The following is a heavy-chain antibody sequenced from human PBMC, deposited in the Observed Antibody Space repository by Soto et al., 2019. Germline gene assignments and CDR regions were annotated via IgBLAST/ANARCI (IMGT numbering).Heavy chain of an antibody. CDR3: AKDRPSDF. CDR2: INPNTGDT. J-gene: IGHJ4*02. Sequence: ASVKVSCKASGYKFTAYYINWVRQAPGEGLEWMGWINPNTGDTFYAQKFQGRVTMTRDTSISTAHLELTRLTSDDTAMYYCAKDRPSDFWGQGTLVTVSS. V-gene: IGHV1-2*02. CDR1: GYKFTAYY.